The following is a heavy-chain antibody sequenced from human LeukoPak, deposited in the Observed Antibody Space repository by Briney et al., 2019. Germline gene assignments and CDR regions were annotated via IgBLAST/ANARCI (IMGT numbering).Heavy chain of an antibody. D-gene: IGHD3-3*01. J-gene: IGHJ3*02. CDR1: GYTFTGYY. CDR3: AVNRYYDFWFDAFDI. Sequence: ASVKVSCKASGYTFTGYYMHWVRQAPGQGLEWMGWINPNSGGTNYAQKFQGRVTMTRDTSISTAYMELSRLRSDDTAVYYCAVNRYYDFWFDAFDIWGQGTMVTVSS. CDR2: INPNSGGT. V-gene: IGHV1-2*02.